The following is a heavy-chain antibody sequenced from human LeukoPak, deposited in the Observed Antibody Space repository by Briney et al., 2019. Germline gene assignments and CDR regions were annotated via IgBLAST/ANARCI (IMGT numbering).Heavy chain of an antibody. V-gene: IGHV3-48*02. Sequence: PGGSLRLSCAASGFTFSSYSMNWVRQAPGKGLQWVSYISDSGAAMYYADSVKGRFTISRDNAKNSLYLQMNSLRDGDTAVYYCARDSTNSFDYWGQGGLVTVSS. CDR1: GFTFSSYS. J-gene: IGHJ4*02. CDR3: ARDSTNSFDY. CDR2: ISDSGAAM.